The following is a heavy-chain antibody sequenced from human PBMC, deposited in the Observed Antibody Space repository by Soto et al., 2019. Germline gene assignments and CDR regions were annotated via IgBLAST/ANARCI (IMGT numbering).Heavy chain of an antibody. V-gene: IGHV3-21*01. CDR1: GFTFSSYS. D-gene: IGHD3-10*01. CDR3: GKMLVRGRYGMDV. CDR2: ISSSSSYI. J-gene: IGHJ6*04. Sequence: PGGSLRLSCAASGFTFSSYSMNWVRQAPGKGLEWVSSISSSSSYIYYAGSVKGRFTISRDNAKNSLYLQMNSLRAEDTAVYYCGKMLVRGRYGMDVWGKGTTVTVS.